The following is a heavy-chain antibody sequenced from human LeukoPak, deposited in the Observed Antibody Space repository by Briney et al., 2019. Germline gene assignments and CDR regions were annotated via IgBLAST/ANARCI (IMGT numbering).Heavy chain of an antibody. Sequence: PGRSLRLSCAASGFTFDDYAMHWVRQAPGKGLEWVSGISWNSGSIGYADSVKGRFTISRDNAKNSLYLQMNSLRAEDTAMYYCVKDDYCSIPGCVIDALVVWGQGTVVTVSS. CDR2: ISWNSGSI. CDR3: VKDDYCSIPGCVIDALVV. CDR1: GFTFDDYA. J-gene: IGHJ3*01. D-gene: IGHD4-11*01. V-gene: IGHV3-9*01.